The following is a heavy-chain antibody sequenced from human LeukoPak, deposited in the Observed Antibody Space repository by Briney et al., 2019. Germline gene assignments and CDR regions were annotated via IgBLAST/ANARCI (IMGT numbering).Heavy chain of an antibody. V-gene: IGHV4-4*02. J-gene: IGHJ3*02. D-gene: IGHD5-18*01. Sequence: PSGTLSLTCAVSGGSISSSNWWSWVRQPPGKGLEWIGEIYHSGSTNYNPSLKSRVTISVDKSKNQFSLKLSSVTAADTAVYYCARVGRGYSAHDAFDIWGQGTMVTVSS. CDR1: GGSISSSNW. CDR3: ARVGRGYSAHDAFDI. CDR2: IYHSGST.